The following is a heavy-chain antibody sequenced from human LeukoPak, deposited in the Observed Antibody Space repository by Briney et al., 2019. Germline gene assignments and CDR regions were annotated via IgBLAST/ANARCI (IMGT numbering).Heavy chain of an antibody. CDR3: ARDYRYYYDSSGDYFDY. Sequence: SVKVSCKASGGTFSSYAISWVRQAPGQGLEWMGGIIPIFGTANYAQKFQGRVTITADESTSTAYMELSSLRSEATAVYYCARDYRYYYDSSGDYFDYWGQGTLVTVSS. CDR2: IIPIFGTA. V-gene: IGHV1-69*13. CDR1: GGTFSSYA. J-gene: IGHJ4*02. D-gene: IGHD3-22*01.